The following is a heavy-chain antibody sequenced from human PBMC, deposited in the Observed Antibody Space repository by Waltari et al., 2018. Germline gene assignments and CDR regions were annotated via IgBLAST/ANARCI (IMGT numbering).Heavy chain of an antibody. CDR3: TRVPDSSGWYYFDY. J-gene: IGHJ4*02. V-gene: IGHV3-49*04. CDR1: GFTFGDYA. D-gene: IGHD6-19*01. Sequence: EVQLVESGGGLVQPGRSLRLSCTASGFTFGDYAMRWVRQAPGKGLEWVGVIRSKAYGGTTEYAASVKGRFTISRDDSKSIAYLQMNSLKTEDTAVYYCTRVPDSSGWYYFDYWGQGTLVTVSS. CDR2: IRSKAYGGTT.